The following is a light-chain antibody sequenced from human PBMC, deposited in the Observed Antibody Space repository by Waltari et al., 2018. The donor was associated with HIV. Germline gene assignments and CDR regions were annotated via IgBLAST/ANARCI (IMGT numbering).Light chain of an antibody. Sequence: QSALTQPASVAGSPGQAINISCTGSRRYVGPYDYIPWYQQHPGTAPKLIISDVTERPSGISNRFSGSKSGTTASLTISGLQAEDEAEYFCCSFAGSNFVFGSGTKVTVL. CDR3: CSFAGSNFV. CDR2: DVT. V-gene: IGLV2-23*02. J-gene: IGLJ1*01. CDR1: RRYVGPYDY.